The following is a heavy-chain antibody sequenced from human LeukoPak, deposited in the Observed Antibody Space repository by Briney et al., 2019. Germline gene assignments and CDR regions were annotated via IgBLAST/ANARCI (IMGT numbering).Heavy chain of an antibody. Sequence: GSSVRVSCKASGGTFSSYAISWVRQAPGQGLEWMGRIIPILGIANYAQKFQGRVTITADKSTSTAYMELSSLRSEDTAVYYCARRSSGWDAFDIWGQGTMVTASS. V-gene: IGHV1-69*04. CDR2: IIPILGIA. D-gene: IGHD6-19*01. J-gene: IGHJ3*02. CDR1: GGTFSSYA. CDR3: ARRSSGWDAFDI.